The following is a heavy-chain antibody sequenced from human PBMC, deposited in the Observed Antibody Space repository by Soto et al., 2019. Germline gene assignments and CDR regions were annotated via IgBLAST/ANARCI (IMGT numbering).Heavy chain of an antibody. CDR2: IYYSGST. V-gene: IGHV4-31*03. D-gene: IGHD2-21*01. J-gene: IGHJ4*02. Sequence: PSETLSLTCTVSGGSISSGGYYWSWIRQHPGKGLEWIGYIYYSGSTYCNPSLKSRVTISVDTSKNQFSLKLSSVTAADTAVYYCARRSYCGGECYMYYFDYWGQGTLVTVSS. CDR3: ARRSYCGGECYMYYFDY. CDR1: GGSISSGGYY.